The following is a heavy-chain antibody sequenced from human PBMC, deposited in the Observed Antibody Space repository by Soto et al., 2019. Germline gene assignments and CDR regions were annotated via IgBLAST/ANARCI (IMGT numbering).Heavy chain of an antibody. Sequence: ASVKVSCKAIGYSFTSHYMHWVRQAPGQGLEWMGTIYPGGVNIGDAQKFKGRATMTKDTSTSTVYMELNSLTSEDTAVYYCARVNGDALPRGMDVWGQGTTVTVSS. CDR2: IYPGGVNI. CDR1: GYSFTSHY. V-gene: IGHV1-46*01. J-gene: IGHJ6*02. CDR3: ARVNGDALPRGMDV. D-gene: IGHD2-8*01.